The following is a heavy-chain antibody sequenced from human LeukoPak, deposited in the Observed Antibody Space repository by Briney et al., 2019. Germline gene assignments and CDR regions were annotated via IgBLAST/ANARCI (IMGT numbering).Heavy chain of an antibody. CDR2: ISPSGGST. V-gene: IGHV1-46*01. CDR1: GYTLTSYY. Sequence: ASVKVSCKASGYTLTSYYMHWVRQAPGQGLEWMAIISPSGGSTFYAQKFQGRVTMTRDMSTSTVYMELSSLRSEDTAVYYCAGGRPRGYCSGGSCYHNFDYWGQGTLVTVSS. J-gene: IGHJ4*02. CDR3: AGGRPRGYCSGGSCYHNFDY. D-gene: IGHD2-15*01.